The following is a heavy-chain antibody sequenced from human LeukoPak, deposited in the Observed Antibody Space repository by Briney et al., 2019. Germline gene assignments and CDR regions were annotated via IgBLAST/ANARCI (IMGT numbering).Heavy chain of an antibody. J-gene: IGHJ6*02. D-gene: IGHD2-2*01. Sequence: PGGSLRLSCAASGFTFSSYEMNWVRQAPGKGLEWVSYISSSGSNIYYADSVKGRFTISRDNAKNSLYLQMNSLRAEDTAVYYCARVGIGYCSKTSFTLFCCRHVWGRGTRVTVSS. CDR3: ARVGIGYCSKTSFTLFCCRHV. CDR1: GFTFSSYE. CDR2: ISSSGSNI. V-gene: IGHV3-48*03.